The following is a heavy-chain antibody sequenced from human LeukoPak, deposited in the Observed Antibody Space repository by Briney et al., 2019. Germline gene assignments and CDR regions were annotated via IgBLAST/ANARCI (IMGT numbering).Heavy chain of an antibody. CDR3: ARAMGYYAILTGYYWRGYFFDY. Sequence: ASVKVSCKASGYTFTSSAVHWVRQAPGQRLERMGWINAGNGNTKYSQKFQGRITITRDTSASTAYMELSSLRSEDTAVYYCARAMGYYAILTGYYWRGYFFDYWGQGALVTVSS. J-gene: IGHJ4*02. CDR1: GYTFTSSA. V-gene: IGHV1-3*01. CDR2: INAGNGNT. D-gene: IGHD3-9*01.